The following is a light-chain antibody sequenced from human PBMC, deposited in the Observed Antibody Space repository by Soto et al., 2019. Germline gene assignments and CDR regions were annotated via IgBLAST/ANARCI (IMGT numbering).Light chain of an antibody. CDR2: EVS. Sequence: QSALTQPASVSGSPGQSITISCTGTSSDIGSYNYVSWYQQHPGKAPKLMIYEVSNRPSGVSNRFSGSKSGNMASLTISGLQAEDEADYYCSSFTSGTSVVFGGGTQLTVL. CDR3: SSFTSGTSVV. CDR1: SSDIGSYNY. V-gene: IGLV2-14*01. J-gene: IGLJ7*01.